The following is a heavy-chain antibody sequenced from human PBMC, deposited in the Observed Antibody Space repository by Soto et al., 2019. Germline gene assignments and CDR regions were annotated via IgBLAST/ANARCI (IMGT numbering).Heavy chain of an antibody. Sequence: GSLRLSCAASGFTFSSYGMHWVRQAPGKGLEWVAVIWYDGSNKYYADSVKGRFTISRDNSKNTLYLQMNSLRAEDTAVYYCARAPLDPYSRGVFYYGMDVWGQGTTVTVSS. CDR1: GFTFSSYG. CDR3: ARAPLDPYSRGVFYYGMDV. D-gene: IGHD5-18*01. V-gene: IGHV3-33*01. J-gene: IGHJ6*02. CDR2: IWYDGSNK.